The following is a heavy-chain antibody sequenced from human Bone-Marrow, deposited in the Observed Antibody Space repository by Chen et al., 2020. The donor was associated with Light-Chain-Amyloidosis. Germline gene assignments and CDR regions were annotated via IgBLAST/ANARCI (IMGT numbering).Heavy chain of an antibody. J-gene: IGHJ3*02. CDR3: AKDISYDDILPGYPADAFDI. CDR1: GFAFSSYA. V-gene: IGHV3-23*04. D-gene: IGHD3-9*01. CDR2: ISGSGGSR. Sequence: EVQLVESGGGLLQRGGSLRLSCAASGFAFSSYAMSWVRQARGKGLEGVSTISGSGGSRYYGDSVKGRLTISRDNSKNALFLQMNSLRAEDTAVYYCAKDISYDDILPGYPADAFDIWGQGTMVTVSS.